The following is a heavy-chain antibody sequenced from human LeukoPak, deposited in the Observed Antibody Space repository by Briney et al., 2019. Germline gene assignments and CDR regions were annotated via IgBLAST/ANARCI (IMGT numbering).Heavy chain of an antibody. V-gene: IGHV4-39*07. CDR3: ARGVATRRQYFYYMDV. D-gene: IGHD5-12*01. CDR1: AGSITSSSYH. Sequence: SETVSLTCSVSAGSITSSSYHWGWIRQSPGKGLEWVGSVYYSRSTDYNPSLESRVTISLDMSKNEVSLKLSSVTAADTAVYFCARGVATRRQYFYYMDVWGNGTTVTVSS. J-gene: IGHJ6*03. CDR2: VYYSRST.